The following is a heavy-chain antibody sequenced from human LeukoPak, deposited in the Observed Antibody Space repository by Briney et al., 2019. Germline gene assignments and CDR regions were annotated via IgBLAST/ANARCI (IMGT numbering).Heavy chain of an antibody. Sequence: GGSLRLSCAASGFTFSNYAMNWVRQAPGKGLEWVSGINWNGGSTGYADSVKGRFTISRDNAKNSLYLQMNSLRAEDTALYYCARGAITMVRGDPYYFDYWGQGTLVTVSS. CDR1: GFTFSNYA. CDR2: INWNGGST. CDR3: ARGAITMVRGDPYYFDY. V-gene: IGHV3-20*04. J-gene: IGHJ4*02. D-gene: IGHD3-10*01.